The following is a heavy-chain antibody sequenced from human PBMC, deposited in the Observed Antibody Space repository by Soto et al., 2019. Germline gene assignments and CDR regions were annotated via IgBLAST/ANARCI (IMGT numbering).Heavy chain of an antibody. CDR3: AKRRGAGGHFDY. Sequence: DVQLLESGGGLAQPEGSLRLSCAASGFTFSSYAMGWVRQGPGKGLEWVAVVSIGGSTHYADSVRGRFTISRDNSKNTLSLQMNSLTAEDTAVYFCAKRRGAGGHFDYWGQGALVTVSS. CDR2: VSIGGST. V-gene: IGHV3-23*01. CDR1: GFTFSSYA. J-gene: IGHJ4*02. D-gene: IGHD2-15*01.